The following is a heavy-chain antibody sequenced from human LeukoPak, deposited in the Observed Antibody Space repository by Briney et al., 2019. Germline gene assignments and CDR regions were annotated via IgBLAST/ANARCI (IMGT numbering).Heavy chain of an antibody. CDR1: GFTFSSYS. V-gene: IGHV3-48*04. Sequence: GGSLRLSCAASGFTFSSYSMNWVRQAPGKGLEWVSYISSSSSTIYYADSVKGRFTISRDNAKNSLYLQMNSLRAEDTAVYYCARGLFGITTRSSWFDPWGQGTLVTVSS. J-gene: IGHJ5*02. D-gene: IGHD3-22*01. CDR2: ISSSSSTI. CDR3: ARGLFGITTRSSWFDP.